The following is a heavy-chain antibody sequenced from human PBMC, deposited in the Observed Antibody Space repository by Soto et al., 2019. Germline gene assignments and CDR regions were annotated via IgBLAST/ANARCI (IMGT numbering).Heavy chain of an antibody. CDR1: GFTFEEHT. CDR3: TRVQKKYRTTSGVDFDS. CDR2: LSWGGGTT. J-gene: IGHJ4*02. D-gene: IGHD5-12*01. Sequence: EVMLEESGGAVVQPGGSLRLSCVVSGFTFEEHTIHWVRQAPGKGLEWISLLSWGGGTTYYAESVKGRFTISRDSGTNSVFLQMDRLRSEDTALYYCTRVQKKYRTTSGVDFDSWGQGTQVTVSS. V-gene: IGHV3-43*01.